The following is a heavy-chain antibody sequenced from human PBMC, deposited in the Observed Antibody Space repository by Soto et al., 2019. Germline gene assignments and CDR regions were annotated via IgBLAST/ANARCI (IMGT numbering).Heavy chain of an antibody. V-gene: IGHV4-61*01. J-gene: IGHJ4*02. CDR2: IHDSGTT. CDR1: GVSVSSGNSY. Sequence: QVQLQESGPGLVNPSETLSLTCTVSGVSVSSGNSYWSWIRQPPGKGLEWIGYIHDSGTTNYNPSLKRRVTISGETSKSQYSLKVSSVTASDTAVYYCARDSIAFFDCWGQGTLVNVSS. D-gene: IGHD2-15*01. CDR3: ARDSIAFFDC.